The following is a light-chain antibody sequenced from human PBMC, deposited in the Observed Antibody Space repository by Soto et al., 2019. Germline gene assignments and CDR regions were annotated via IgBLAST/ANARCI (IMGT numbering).Light chain of an antibody. V-gene: IGLV2-8*01. CDR3: SSYAGGNNIMV. Sequence: QSALTQPPSASGSPGQSVTISCTGTSSGVGAYNYVSWYQQEPGKAPKLMIYAVNKRPSVVPDRFSGSKSGNTSSLNVSGLRAADEADYFCSSYAGGNNIMVFGGGTKLTVL. CDR1: SSGVGAYNY. CDR2: AVN. J-gene: IGLJ2*01.